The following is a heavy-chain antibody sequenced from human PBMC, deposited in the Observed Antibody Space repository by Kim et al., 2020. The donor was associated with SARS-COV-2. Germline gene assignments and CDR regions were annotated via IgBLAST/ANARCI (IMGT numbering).Heavy chain of an antibody. D-gene: IGHD3-22*01. CDR2: IIPIFGTA. CDR1: GGTFSSYA. Sequence: SVKVSCKASGGTFSSYAISWVRQAPGQGLEWMGGIIPIFGTANYAQKFQGRVTITADESTSTAYMELSSLRSEDTAVYYCATPNGPPSGYSYYYGMDVWGQGTTVTVSS. V-gene: IGHV1-69*13. CDR3: ATPNGPPSGYSYYYGMDV. J-gene: IGHJ6*02.